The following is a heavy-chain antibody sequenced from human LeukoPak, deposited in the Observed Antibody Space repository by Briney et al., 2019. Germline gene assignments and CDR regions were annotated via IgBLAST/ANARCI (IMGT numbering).Heavy chain of an antibody. CDR3: ARRRRGISGVVINDAFDI. D-gene: IGHD3-3*01. Sequence: GGSLRLSCAASGFTFSSYSMNWVRLAPGKGLEWVSSISSSSSYIYYADSVKGRFTISRDNAKNSLYLQMNSLRAEDTAVYYCARRRRGISGVVINDAFDIWGQGTMVTVSS. CDR1: GFTFSSYS. J-gene: IGHJ3*02. V-gene: IGHV3-21*01. CDR2: ISSSSSYI.